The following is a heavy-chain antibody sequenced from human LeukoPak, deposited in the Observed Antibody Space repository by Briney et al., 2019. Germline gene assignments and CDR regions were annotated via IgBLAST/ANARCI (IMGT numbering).Heavy chain of an antibody. CDR3: ARGKRDTAINVYYFDY. V-gene: IGHV3-21*01. J-gene: IGHJ4*02. D-gene: IGHD5-18*01. Sequence: GGSLRLSCAASGFTFSSYSMNWVRQAPGKGLEWVSSISSSSSYIYYADSVKGRFTISRDNAKNSLYLQMNSLRAEDTAVYYCARGKRDTAINVYYFDYWGQETLVTVSS. CDR2: ISSSSSYI. CDR1: GFTFSSYS.